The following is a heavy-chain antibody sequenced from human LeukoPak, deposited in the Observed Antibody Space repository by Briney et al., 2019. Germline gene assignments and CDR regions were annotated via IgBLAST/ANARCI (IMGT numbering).Heavy chain of an antibody. V-gene: IGHV4-39*07. Sequence: PSETLSLTCTVSGGSISSSRYYWGWIRQPPGKGLEWIGSIYYSGYTYYNPSLKSRTTISVDTSKNHFSLKLSSVTAADTAVYYCARGLTTVTTTWWFDHWGQGTLVSVSS. CDR1: GGSISSSRYY. CDR3: ARGLTTVTTTWWFDH. CDR2: IYYSGYT. D-gene: IGHD4-17*01. J-gene: IGHJ5*02.